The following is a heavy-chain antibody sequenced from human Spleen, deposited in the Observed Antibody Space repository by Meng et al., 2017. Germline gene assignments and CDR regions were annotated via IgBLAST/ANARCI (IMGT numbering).Heavy chain of an antibody. CDR2: INPHSGSA. J-gene: IGHJ4*02. Sequence: ASVKVSCKASGYTFTGYYMHWVRQAPGQGLEWMGRINPHSGSANYAQNFQGRVTMTRDTSISTAYVALSSLRSDDTAVYYCARGLGTVTTYDYWGQGTLVTVSS. D-gene: IGHD4-17*01. CDR3: ARGLGTVTTYDY. V-gene: IGHV1-2*06. CDR1: GYTFTGYY.